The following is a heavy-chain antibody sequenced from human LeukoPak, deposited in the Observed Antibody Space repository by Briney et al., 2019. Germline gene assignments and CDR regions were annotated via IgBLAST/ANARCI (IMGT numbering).Heavy chain of an antibody. J-gene: IGHJ4*02. CDR3: AKDTVPAASPFDY. V-gene: IGHV3-23*01. Sequence: PGRSLRLSCAASGFTFSSHAMSWVRQAPGKGLEWVSAISGSGGSTYYADSVKGRFTISRDNSKNTLYLQMNSLRAEDTAVYYCAKDTVPAASPFDYWGQGTLVTVSS. CDR2: ISGSGGST. CDR1: GFTFSSHA. D-gene: IGHD2-2*01.